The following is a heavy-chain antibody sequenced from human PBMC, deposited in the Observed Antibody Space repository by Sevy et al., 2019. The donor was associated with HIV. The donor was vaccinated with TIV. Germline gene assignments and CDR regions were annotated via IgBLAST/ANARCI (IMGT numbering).Heavy chain of an antibody. Sequence: GGCLRLSCAASGFTFSSYAMSWVRQAPGKGLEWVSAISGSGGSTYYADSVKGRFTISRDNSKNTVYLQMNSLRAEDTAVYYCVKGGAWYYFDYWGQGTLVTVSS. CDR2: ISGSGGST. CDR1: GFTFSSYA. V-gene: IGHV3-23*01. D-gene: IGHD6-19*01. J-gene: IGHJ4*02. CDR3: VKGGAWYYFDY.